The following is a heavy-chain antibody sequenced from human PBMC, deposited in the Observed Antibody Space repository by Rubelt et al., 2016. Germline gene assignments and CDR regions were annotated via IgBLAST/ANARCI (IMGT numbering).Heavy chain of an antibody. Sequence: SSYWMHWVRQAPGKGLVWVSRINSDGSSTSYADSVKGRFTISRDNAKNTLYLQMNSLRAEDTAVYYCAKDSHMYSSSLGGAFDYWGQGTLVTVSS. D-gene: IGHD6-6*01. V-gene: IGHV3-74*01. CDR3: AKDSHMYSSSLGGAFDY. CDR1: SSYW. CDR2: INSDGSST. J-gene: IGHJ4*02.